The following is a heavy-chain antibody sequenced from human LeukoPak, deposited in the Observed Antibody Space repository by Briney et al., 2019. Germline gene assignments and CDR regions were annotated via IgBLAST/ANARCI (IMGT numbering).Heavy chain of an antibody. V-gene: IGHV3-7*03. CDR2: IKQDGSEK. J-gene: IGHJ6*02. Sequence: GGSLRVSCAASGFTFSSYWMSWVRQAPGKGLEWVANIKQDGSEKYYVDSVKGRFTISRDNAKNSLYLQMNSLRAEDTALYYCAKGPTHYYYGMDVWGQGTTVTVSS. CDR3: AKGPTHYYYGMDV. CDR1: GFTFSSYW.